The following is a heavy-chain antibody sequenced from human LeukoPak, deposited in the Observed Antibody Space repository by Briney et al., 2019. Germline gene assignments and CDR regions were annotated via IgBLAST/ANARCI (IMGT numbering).Heavy chain of an antibody. J-gene: IGHJ4*02. CDR3: ATEIAEWRKGFFDY. V-gene: IGHV1-69*06. CDR1: GGTFSSYA. D-gene: IGHD3-3*01. CDR2: IIPIFGTA. Sequence: ASVKVSCKASGGTFSSYAISWVRQAPGQGLEWMGGIIPIFGTANYAQKFQGRVTMTEDTSTDTAYMELSSLRSEDTAVYYCATEIAEWRKGFFDYWGQGTLVTVSS.